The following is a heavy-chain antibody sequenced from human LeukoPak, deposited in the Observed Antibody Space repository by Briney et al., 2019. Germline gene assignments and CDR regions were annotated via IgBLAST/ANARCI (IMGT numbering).Heavy chain of an antibody. V-gene: IGHV3-53*04. Sequence: GGSLRLSCAASGLTVSSSYMSWVRQAPGKGLEWVSIIYIGDNPHYADSVKGRFTISRHNSKNTLYLQMNNLRAEATAVYYCARVRPWVFDYWGQGTLVTVSS. CDR3: ARVRPWVFDY. CDR2: IYIGDNP. J-gene: IGHJ4*02. CDR1: GLTVSSSY.